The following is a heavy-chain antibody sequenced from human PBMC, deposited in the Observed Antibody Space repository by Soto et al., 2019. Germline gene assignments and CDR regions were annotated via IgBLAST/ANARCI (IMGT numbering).Heavy chain of an antibody. CDR3: ARGAAEDIVAVVAATNAFDI. CDR1: GYTFTSYG. J-gene: IGHJ3*02. D-gene: IGHD2-15*01. V-gene: IGHV1-18*01. CDR2: ISAYNGNA. Sequence: ASVKVSCKASGYTFTSYGISWVRQAPGQGLEWMGWISAYNGNANYAQKLQGRVTMTTDTSTSTAYMELRSLRSDDTAVYYCARGAAEDIVAVVAATNAFDIWGQGTMVTVSS.